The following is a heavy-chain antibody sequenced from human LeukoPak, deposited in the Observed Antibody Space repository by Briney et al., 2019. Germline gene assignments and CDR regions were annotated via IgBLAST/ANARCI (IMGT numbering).Heavy chain of an antibody. Sequence: SETLPLTCSVSGGSIRSHYWSWIRQPPGKGLEWIGYIHYSGSTNYNPSLTNRVTISVDTSNSQFSLKLISVTAADTAVYYCARVRIMVRGGGMDVWGKGTTVTVST. V-gene: IGHV4-59*11. CDR2: IHYSGST. CDR3: ARVRIMVRGGGMDV. CDR1: GGSIRSHY. D-gene: IGHD3-10*01. J-gene: IGHJ6*04.